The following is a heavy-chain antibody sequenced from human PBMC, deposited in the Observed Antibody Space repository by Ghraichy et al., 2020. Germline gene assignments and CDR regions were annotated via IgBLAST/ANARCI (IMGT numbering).Heavy chain of an antibody. CDR3: AREVVDGYNSVRYFDY. D-gene: IGHD5-24*01. V-gene: IGHV1-69*13. Sequence: SVKVSCKASGGTFSSYAISWVRQAPGQGLEWMGGIIPIFGTANYAQKFQGRVTITADESTSTAYMELSSLRSEDTAVYYCAREVVDGYNSVRYFDYWGQGTLVTVSS. CDR2: IIPIFGTA. CDR1: GGTFSSYA. J-gene: IGHJ4*02.